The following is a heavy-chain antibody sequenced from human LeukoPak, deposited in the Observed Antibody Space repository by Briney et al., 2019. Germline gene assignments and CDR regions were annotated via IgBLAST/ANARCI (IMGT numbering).Heavy chain of an antibody. Sequence: GASVKVSCKASGYTFTGYYMHWVRQAPGQGLEWMGWINPNSGGTNYAQKFQGRVTMTRDTSISTAYMELSRLRSDDTAVYYCVSLVNIAAAGDDAFDIWGQGTMVTVSS. V-gene: IGHV1-2*02. CDR3: VSLVNIAAAGDDAFDI. D-gene: IGHD6-13*01. J-gene: IGHJ3*02. CDR1: GYTFTGYY. CDR2: INPNSGGT.